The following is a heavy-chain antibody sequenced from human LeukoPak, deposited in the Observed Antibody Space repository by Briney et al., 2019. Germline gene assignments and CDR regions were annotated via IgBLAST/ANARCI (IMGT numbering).Heavy chain of an antibody. CDR2: IYHNGNT. J-gene: IGHJ6*02. D-gene: IGHD1-26*01. CDR3: ARGRSNYYGMDV. CDR1: DGSINSYY. Sequence: SETLSLTCSVSDGSINSYYWNWIRRPPGKGLEWIGYIYHNGNTNYSPSLKSRVTMSVDTSKNLFSLKVSSVTAADTAVYCARGRSNYYGMDVWGQGTTVTVSS. V-gene: IGHV4-59*01.